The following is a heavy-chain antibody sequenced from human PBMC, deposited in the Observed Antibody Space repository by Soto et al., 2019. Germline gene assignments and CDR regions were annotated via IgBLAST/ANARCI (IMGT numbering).Heavy chain of an antibody. CDR3: ARDQKVYCSTTSCPNFDY. CDR1: GYTFTTYG. D-gene: IGHD2-2*01. Sequence: ASVKVSYKASGYTFTTYGISWLRHAPGQGLEWMGWISGDSRHINYAPSVQGRVTMTADTSTSTAYMEVRSLRTDDTAVYYCARDQKVYCSTTSCPNFDYWGQGTLVTVSS. CDR2: ISGDSRHI. J-gene: IGHJ4*02. V-gene: IGHV1-18*04.